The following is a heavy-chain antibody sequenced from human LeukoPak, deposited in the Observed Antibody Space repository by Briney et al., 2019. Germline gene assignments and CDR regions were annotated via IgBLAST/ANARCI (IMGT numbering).Heavy chain of an antibody. V-gene: IGHV3-23*01. CDR1: GFTFSSYA. CDR3: ARSLTTLTYEGY. D-gene: IGHD1-1*01. CDR2: IGRGGGAT. Sequence: GGSLRLSCAASGFTFSSYAMSWVRQSPGKGLEWVSVIGRGGGATYYADSVKGRFTISRDNAKNSLFLQMNSLRAEDTAIYYCARSLTTLTYEGYWGQGTLVTVSS. J-gene: IGHJ4*02.